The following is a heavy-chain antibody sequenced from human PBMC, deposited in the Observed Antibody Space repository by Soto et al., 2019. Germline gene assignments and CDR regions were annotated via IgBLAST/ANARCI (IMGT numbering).Heavy chain of an antibody. CDR3: ARGAGSGSDYYYYYGMEV. J-gene: IGHJ6*02. CDR2: IYHSGST. D-gene: IGHD3-10*01. CDR1: GGSISSGGYS. V-gene: IGHV4-30-2*01. Sequence: SETLSLTCAVSGGSISSGGYSWSWIRQPPGKGLEWIGYIYHSGSTYYNPSLKSRVTISVDRSKNQFSLKLSSVTAADTAVYYRARGAGSGSDYYYYYGMEVWGQGTTVTAP.